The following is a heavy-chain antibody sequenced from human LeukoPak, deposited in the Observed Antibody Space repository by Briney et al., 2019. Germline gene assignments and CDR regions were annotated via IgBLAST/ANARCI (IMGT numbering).Heavy chain of an antibody. J-gene: IGHJ4*02. CDR3: ASSGSYRLDY. CDR1: GFTFGDYA. CDR2: ITASGTAM. Sequence: GGSLRLSCTASGFTFGDYAMSWVRQAPGKGLEWVSHITASGTAMFYADSVKGRFTISRDNAKNSLYLQMNSLRDEDTAVYYCASSGSYRLDYWGQGTLVTVSS. D-gene: IGHD1-26*01. V-gene: IGHV3-48*02.